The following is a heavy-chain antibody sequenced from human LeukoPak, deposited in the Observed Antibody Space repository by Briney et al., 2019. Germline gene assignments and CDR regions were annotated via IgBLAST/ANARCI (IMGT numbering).Heavy chain of an antibody. D-gene: IGHD1-26*01. CDR1: GGSIRSYY. Sequence: SETLSLTGTVSGGSIRSYYWSWIRQAPGKGLEWIGYIYNSGTTKYNPSLKSRVTISADTSKTRFSLELSSVTAADTAVYYCARDRYSGWFDPWGQGTLVTVSS. V-gene: IGHV4-59*01. CDR2: IYNSGTT. J-gene: IGHJ5*02. CDR3: ARDRYSGWFDP.